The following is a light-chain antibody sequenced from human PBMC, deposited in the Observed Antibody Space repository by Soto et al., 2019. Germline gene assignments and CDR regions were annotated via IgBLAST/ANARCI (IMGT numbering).Light chain of an antibody. CDR2: AAS. Sequence: DIQMTQSPSSLSASVGDRVTITCRASQSVSSYLSWYQHRPGEAPKLLIYAASSLQSGVPSRFSGSGSGTDFTLPISSLQPEDFATYSCQQNYNAPPTFGQGTKVEIK. CDR3: QQNYNAPPT. J-gene: IGKJ1*01. CDR1: QSVSSY. V-gene: IGKV1-39*01.